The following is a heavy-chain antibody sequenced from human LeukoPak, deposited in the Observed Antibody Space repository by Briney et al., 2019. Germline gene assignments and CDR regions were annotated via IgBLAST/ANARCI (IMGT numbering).Heavy chain of an antibody. J-gene: IGHJ4*02. CDR2: ISSDGRTI. Sequence: GGSLRLSCVASGFTFSSFWMHWVRQAPGKGLVWVSRISSDGRTISYADSVKGRFTISRDNAKNTLYLQMNSLRAEDTAVYYCARETVWPADYWGQGTLVTVSS. CDR3: ARETVWPADY. D-gene: IGHD2-21*01. V-gene: IGHV3-74*01. CDR1: GFTFSSFW.